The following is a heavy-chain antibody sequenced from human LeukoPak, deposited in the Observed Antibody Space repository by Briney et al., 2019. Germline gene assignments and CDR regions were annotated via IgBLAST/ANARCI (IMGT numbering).Heavy chain of an antibody. J-gene: IGHJ4*02. CDR1: GFTFSSYS. CDR2: ISSSSSYI. Sequence: GGPLRLSCAASGFTFSSYSMNWVRQAPGKGLEWVSSISSSSSYIYYADSVKGRFTISRDNAKNSLYLQMNSLRAEDTAVYYCARALEPYGSGSYHTDYWGQGTLVTVSS. D-gene: IGHD3-10*01. CDR3: ARALEPYGSGSYHTDY. V-gene: IGHV3-21*01.